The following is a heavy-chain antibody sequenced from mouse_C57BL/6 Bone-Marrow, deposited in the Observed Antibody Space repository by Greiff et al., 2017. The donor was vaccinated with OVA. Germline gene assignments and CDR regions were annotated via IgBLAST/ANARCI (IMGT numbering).Heavy chain of an antibody. CDR3: ARQLRLWFAY. V-gene: IGHV1-69*01. CDR1: GYTFTSYW. CDR2: IDPSDSYT. D-gene: IGHD3-2*02. J-gene: IGHJ3*01. Sequence: QVQLKQPGAELVMPGASVKLSCKASGYTFTSYWMHWVKQRPGQGLEWIGEIDPSDSYTNYNQKFKGKSTLTVDKSSSTAYMQLSSLTSEDSAVYYCARQLRLWFAYWGQGTLVTVSA.